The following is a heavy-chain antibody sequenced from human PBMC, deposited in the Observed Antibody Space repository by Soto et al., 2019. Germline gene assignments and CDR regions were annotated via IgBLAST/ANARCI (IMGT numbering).Heavy chain of an antibody. CDR1: GDSLSGGDYY. Sequence: SETLSLTCTVSGDSLSGGDYYWSWIRQPPGKGLEWIGDIYYTGFTFYNPSLKSRLTISLDSSKNHFSLRLNSVTAADTAVYFCARAYRINGWSDYFFDYWGQGTLVTVSS. CDR3: ARAYRINGWSDYFFDY. J-gene: IGHJ4*02. CDR2: IYYTGFT. V-gene: IGHV4-30-4*08. D-gene: IGHD6-19*01.